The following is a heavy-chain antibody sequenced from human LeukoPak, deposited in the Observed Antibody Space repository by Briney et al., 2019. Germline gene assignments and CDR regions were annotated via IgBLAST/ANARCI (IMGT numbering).Heavy chain of an antibody. Sequence: SETLSLTCTVSGGSINSRSDYWGWIRQPPGKGLEWIGSIYYSGSTYYNPSLKSRVTISVDTSKNQSSLKLSSVTAADTAVYYCARTPGGWFDPWGQGTLVTVSS. CDR2: IYYSGST. J-gene: IGHJ5*02. D-gene: IGHD1-14*01. V-gene: IGHV4-39*01. CDR1: GGSINSRSDY. CDR3: ARTPGGWFDP.